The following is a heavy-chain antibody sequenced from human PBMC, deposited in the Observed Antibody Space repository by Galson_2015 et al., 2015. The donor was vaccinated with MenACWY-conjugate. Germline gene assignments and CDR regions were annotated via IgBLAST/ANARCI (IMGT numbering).Heavy chain of an antibody. CDR2: IKQDRSEK. D-gene: IGHD2-2*03. J-gene: IGHJ4*02. Sequence: SLRLSCAASGFTFNNYWMSWVRQVPGKGPEWVANIKQDRSEKYYVDSVRGRFTISRDNAKSSLFLQMNSLRVEDTAVYYCARDLGFYGSHNDCYSPYWGQGTLVTVSS. V-gene: IGHV3-7*03. CDR3: ARDLGFYGSHNDCYSPY. CDR1: GFTFNNYW.